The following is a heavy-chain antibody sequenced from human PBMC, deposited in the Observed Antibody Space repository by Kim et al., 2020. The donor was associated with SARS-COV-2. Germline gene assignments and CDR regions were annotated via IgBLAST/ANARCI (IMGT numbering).Heavy chain of an antibody. J-gene: IGHJ5*02. Sequence: GGSLRLSCAASGFTFSSYSMNWVRQAPGKGLEWVSSISSSSSYIYYADSVKGRFTISRDNAKNSLYLQMNSLRAEDTAVYYCAGGGRPYNWFDPWGQGTLVTVSS. CDR3: AGGGRPYNWFDP. D-gene: IGHD2-15*01. V-gene: IGHV3-21*01. CDR2: ISSSSSYI. CDR1: GFTFSSYS.